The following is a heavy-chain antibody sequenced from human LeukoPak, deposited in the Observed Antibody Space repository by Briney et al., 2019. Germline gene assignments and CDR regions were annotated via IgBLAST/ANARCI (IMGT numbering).Heavy chain of an antibody. CDR2: ISNRGEYT. Sequence: PGDSLRLFCTASGFTFTNFAMMWVSEAPGRGRVCVLAISNRGEYTLYADSVKGRFTISRDNSKNTVYLQMNSVRAEDTAIYYCARWTWNYDYWGQGTLVSVS. D-gene: IGHD1-1*01. V-gene: IGHV3-23*01. J-gene: IGHJ4*02. CDR3: ARWTWNYDY. CDR1: GFTFTNFA.